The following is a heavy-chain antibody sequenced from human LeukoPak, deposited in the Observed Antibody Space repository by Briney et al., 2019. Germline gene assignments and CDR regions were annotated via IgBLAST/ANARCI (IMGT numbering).Heavy chain of an antibody. V-gene: IGHV4-4*02. CDR1: GGSISSSNW. CDR3: ARDLRYCSSTSCYALSYYYGMDV. CDR2: IYHSVST. Sequence: SETLSLTCAVSGGSISSSNWWSWVRQPPGKGLEWIGEIYHSVSTNYNPSLKSRVTISVDKSKNQFSLKLSSVTAADTAVYYCARDLRYCSSTSCYALSYYYGMDVWGQGTTVTVSS. D-gene: IGHD2-2*01. J-gene: IGHJ6*02.